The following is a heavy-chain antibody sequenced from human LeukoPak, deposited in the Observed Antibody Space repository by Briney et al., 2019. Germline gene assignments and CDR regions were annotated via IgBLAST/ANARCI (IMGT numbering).Heavy chain of an antibody. CDR1: GFTFSSYS. CDR2: ISSSSSTI. V-gene: IGHV3-48*01. J-gene: IGHJ6*03. D-gene: IGHD6-6*01. Sequence: GGSLSFSCAASGFTFSSYSMNWVRQAPGKGLEWVSYISSSSSTIYYTDSVKGRFTISRDNAKNSLYLQMNSLRAEDTAVYYCAREAYSSSIKEGYYYYMDVWGKGTTVTVSS. CDR3: AREAYSSSIKEGYYYYMDV.